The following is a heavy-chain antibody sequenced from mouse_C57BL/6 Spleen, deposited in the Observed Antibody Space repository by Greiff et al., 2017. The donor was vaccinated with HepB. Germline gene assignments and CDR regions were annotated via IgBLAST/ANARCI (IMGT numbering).Heavy chain of an antibody. J-gene: IGHJ2*01. Sequence: EVMLVESEGGLVQPGSSMKLSCTASGFTFSDYYMAWVRQVPEKGLEWVANINYDGSSTYYLDSLKSRFIISRDNAKNILYLQMSSLKSEDTATYYCARDYDGYFDFDYWGQGTTLTVSS. CDR2: INYDGSST. CDR3: ARDYDGYFDFDY. CDR1: GFTFSDYY. V-gene: IGHV5-16*01. D-gene: IGHD2-3*01.